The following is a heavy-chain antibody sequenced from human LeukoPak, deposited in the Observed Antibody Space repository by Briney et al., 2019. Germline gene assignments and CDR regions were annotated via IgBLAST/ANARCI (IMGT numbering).Heavy chain of an antibody. CDR2: IRYDGSNK. V-gene: IGHV3-30*02. J-gene: IGHJ3*02. D-gene: IGHD3-10*01. CDR1: GFTFSSYG. Sequence: GGSLRLSCAASGFTFSSYGMHWVRQAPGKGLEWVAFIRYDGSNKYYADSVKGRFTISRDNSKNTLYLQMNSLRAEDTAVYYGAKDPGLWFGELPYDAFDIWGQGTMVTVSS. CDR3: AKDPGLWFGELPYDAFDI.